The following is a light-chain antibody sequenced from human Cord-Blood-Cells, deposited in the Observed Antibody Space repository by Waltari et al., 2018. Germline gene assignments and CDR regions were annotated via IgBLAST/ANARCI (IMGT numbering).Light chain of an antibody. Sequence: QSALTQPASVSGSPGQSITISCTGTSSDVGGYNYGSWYQQHPGKAPKLMIYDVSNRPSGVSNRFSGSKSGNTASLTISGLQAEEEADYYCSSYTSSSTLYVFGTGTKVTVL. CDR2: DVS. V-gene: IGLV2-14*01. CDR3: SSYTSSSTLYV. CDR1: SSDVGGYNY. J-gene: IGLJ1*01.